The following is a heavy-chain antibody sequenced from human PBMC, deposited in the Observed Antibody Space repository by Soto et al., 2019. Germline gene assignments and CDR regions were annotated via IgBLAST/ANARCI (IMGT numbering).Heavy chain of an antibody. J-gene: IGHJ6*02. V-gene: IGHV1-18*04. CDR1: GYPFTRYS. CDR3: ARASLTIFGAPYGMDV. Sequence: GASVKVSCKASGYPFTRYSIRWVRQAPGQGLEWMGWISGYNGDTEYSKNFQGRLTMTIDTSTTTASMELRSLRSDDTAVYYCARASLTIFGAPYGMDVWGQGT. CDR2: ISGYNGDT. D-gene: IGHD3-3*01.